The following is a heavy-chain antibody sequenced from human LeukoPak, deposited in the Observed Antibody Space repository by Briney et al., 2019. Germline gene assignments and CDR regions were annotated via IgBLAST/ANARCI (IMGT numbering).Heavy chain of an antibody. CDR1: GFSFSSYA. CDR3: ARGKYYDYVWGSSTWYFDL. CDR2: ITGSGGST. Sequence: GGSLRLSCAASGFSFSSYAMSWVRQAPGKGLEWVSAITGSGGSTYYADSVKGRFTISRDNAKKSLYLQMNSLRAEDTAVYHCARGKYYDYVWGSSTWYFDLWGRGTLVTVSS. D-gene: IGHD3-16*01. V-gene: IGHV3-23*01. J-gene: IGHJ2*01.